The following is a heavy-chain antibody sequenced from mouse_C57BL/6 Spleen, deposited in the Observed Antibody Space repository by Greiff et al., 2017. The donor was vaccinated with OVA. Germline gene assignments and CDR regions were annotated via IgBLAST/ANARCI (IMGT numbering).Heavy chain of an antibody. CDR3: ARDPLYYGIYYAMDY. J-gene: IGHJ4*01. V-gene: IGHV1-64*01. CDR1: GYTFTSYW. CDR2: IHPNSGST. D-gene: IGHD2-1*01. Sequence: VQLVESGAELVKPGASVKLSCKASGYTFTSYWMHWVKQRPGQGLEWIGMIHPNSGSTNYNEKFKSKATLTVDKSSSTAYMQLSSLTSEDSAVYYCARDPLYYGIYYAMDYWGQGTSVTVSS.